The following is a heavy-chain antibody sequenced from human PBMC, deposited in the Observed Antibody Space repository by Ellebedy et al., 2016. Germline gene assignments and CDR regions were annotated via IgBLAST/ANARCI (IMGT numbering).Heavy chain of an antibody. CDR2: LYSGGST. J-gene: IGHJ4*02. CDR3: ARGLGMAAITAVGY. V-gene: IGHV3-66*02. CDR1: GFTFGDYS. Sequence: GGSLRLSCTASGFTFGDYSMSWVRQAPGKGLEWVSVLYSGGSTFYADSVKGRFTISRDNAKNTLYLQMNSLRAEDTAVYYCARGLGMAAITAVGYWGQGTLVTVSS. D-gene: IGHD5-24*01.